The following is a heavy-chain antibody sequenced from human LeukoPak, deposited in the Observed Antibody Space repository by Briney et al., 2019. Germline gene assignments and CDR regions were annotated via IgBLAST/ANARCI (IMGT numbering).Heavy chain of an antibody. CDR3: ATIRLQFVFSISSDSSYFDY. CDR1: GFTFSSYA. CDR2: ISGSGGST. V-gene: IGHV3-23*01. Sequence: RSGGSLRLSCAASGFTFSSYAMSWVRQAPGKGLEWVSAISGSGGSTYYADSVKGRFTISRDNSKNTLYLQMNSLRAEDTAVYYCATIRLQFVFSISSDSSYFDYWGQGTLVTVSS. J-gene: IGHJ4*02. D-gene: IGHD4-4*01.